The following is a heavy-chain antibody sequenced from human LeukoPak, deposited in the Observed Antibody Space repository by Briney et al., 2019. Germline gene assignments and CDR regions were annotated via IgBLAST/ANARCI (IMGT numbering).Heavy chain of an antibody. CDR1: GYTFTSYY. J-gene: IGHJ4*02. CDR2: INPRGGST. CDR3: ARAYYHDSSGYHFPVDY. Sequence: GASVKVSCKASGYTFTSYYMHWVRQAPGQGLGWMGIINPRGGSTNYEQKFQCRVTRTRDMSTSTVYMELSSLRSEDTAVYYCARAYYHDSSGYHFPVDYWGQGTLVTVSS. D-gene: IGHD3-22*01. V-gene: IGHV1-46*01.